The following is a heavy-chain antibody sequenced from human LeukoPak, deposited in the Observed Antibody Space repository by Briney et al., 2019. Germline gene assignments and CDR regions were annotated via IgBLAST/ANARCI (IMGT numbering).Heavy chain of an antibody. D-gene: IGHD6-13*01. Sequence: GGSLRLSCAASGFTFDDYAMHWVRQAPGKGLEWVSLISGDGGSTYYADSVKGRFTISRDNAKNSLYLQMSSLRAEDTAVYYCARAHLIAAHDYWGQGTLVTVSS. CDR2: ISGDGGST. CDR1: GFTFDDYA. J-gene: IGHJ4*02. V-gene: IGHV3-43*02. CDR3: ARAHLIAAHDY.